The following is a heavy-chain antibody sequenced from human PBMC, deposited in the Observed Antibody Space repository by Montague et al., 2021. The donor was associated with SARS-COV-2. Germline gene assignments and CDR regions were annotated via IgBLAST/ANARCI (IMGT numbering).Heavy chain of an antibody. CDR2: IHYSGRT. CDR1: GGSISSYY. CDR3: ARVVYCSSSGCYSLYYMDV. Sequence: SETLSLTCTVSGGSISSYYWSWIREPPGRGLEWIAYIHYSGRTNFNPSLRSRVTMSVDTSKSQFSLKLSSVTAADTAVCYCARVVYCSSSGCYSLYYMDVWGKGTLVTVSS. V-gene: IGHV4-59*01. J-gene: IGHJ6*03. D-gene: IGHD2-2*01.